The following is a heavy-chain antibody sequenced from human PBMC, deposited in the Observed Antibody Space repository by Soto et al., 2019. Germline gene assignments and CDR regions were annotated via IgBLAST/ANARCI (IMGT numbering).Heavy chain of an antibody. J-gene: IGHJ4*02. CDR2: IYQNGPT. V-gene: IGHV4-4*02. CDR1: GGSIKTDVW. D-gene: IGHD2-2*01. Sequence: QLQESGPGLVKPSGTLSLTCTVSGGSIKTDVWWSWLRRPPGKGLEWIGEIYQNGPTNSNPSLKSRVTLSVDTARNQFSLILTSVTAADTAMYYCARDAAMAGETDRFDYWGQGTLVTVSS. CDR3: ARDAAMAGETDRFDY.